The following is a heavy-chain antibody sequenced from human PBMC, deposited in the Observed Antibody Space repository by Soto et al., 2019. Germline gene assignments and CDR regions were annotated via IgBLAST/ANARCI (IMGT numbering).Heavy chain of an antibody. J-gene: IGHJ6*03. CDR3: VRATAARQRDYSYHYYLHI. CDR2: INPNGGST. CDR1: GYTFINYY. Sequence: AASVKVSCKASGYTFINYYIHWVRQAPGQGLEWMGVINPNGGSTVYAQKFQGRVTLTRDTSTSTVYVELSSLRSDDTAVYFSVRATAARQRDYSYHYYLHIWGKGTTVTVSS. D-gene: IGHD6-6*01. V-gene: IGHV1-46*03.